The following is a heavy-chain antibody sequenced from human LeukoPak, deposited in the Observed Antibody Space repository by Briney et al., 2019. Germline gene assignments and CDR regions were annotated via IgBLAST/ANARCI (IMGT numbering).Heavy chain of an antibody. V-gene: IGHV3-23*01. CDR1: GLTFSRYW. D-gene: IGHD6-6*01. CDR2: ISGSGGST. Sequence: GGSLRLSCAASGLTFSRYWMSWVRQAPGKGLEWVSAISGSGGSTYYADSVKGRFTISRDNSKNTLYLQMNSLRAEDTAVYYCATREYSSSDYFDYWGQGTLVTVSS. J-gene: IGHJ4*02. CDR3: ATREYSSSDYFDY.